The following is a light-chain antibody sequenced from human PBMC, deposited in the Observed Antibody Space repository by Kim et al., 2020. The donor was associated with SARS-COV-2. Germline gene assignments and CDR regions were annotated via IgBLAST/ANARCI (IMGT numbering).Light chain of an antibody. CDR1: QSVSSN. Sequence: FPRERTTRSCRASQSVSSNLAWYQQKPGQAPRLHIYGASTRATGIPARFSGSGSGTEFTLTISSLQSEDFAVYYCQQYNNWPPLTFGGGTKVDIK. V-gene: IGKV3-15*01. J-gene: IGKJ4*01. CDR3: QQYNNWPPLT. CDR2: GAS.